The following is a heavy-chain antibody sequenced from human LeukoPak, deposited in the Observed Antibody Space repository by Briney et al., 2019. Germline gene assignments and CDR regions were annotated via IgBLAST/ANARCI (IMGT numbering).Heavy chain of an antibody. CDR2: IYPGDSDT. CDR3: ARVHYYETSDWGSYFDY. Sequence: GESLKISCKGSGYRFTSYWIGWVRQMPGKGLEWMGIIYPGDSDTRYSPSFQGQVTISADKSISTAYLQWSSLKASDTAMYYCARVHYYETSDWGSYFDYWGQGTLVTVSS. D-gene: IGHD3-22*01. V-gene: IGHV5-51*01. J-gene: IGHJ4*02. CDR1: GYRFTSYW.